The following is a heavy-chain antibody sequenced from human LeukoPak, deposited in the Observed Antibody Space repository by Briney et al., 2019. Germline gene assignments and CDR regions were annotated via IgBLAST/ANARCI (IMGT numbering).Heavy chain of an antibody. CDR1: GGSFSGYY. V-gene: IGHV4-34*01. J-gene: IGHJ6*03. CDR3: ARGPGRRSVVVVPAAGRGDYYYYMDV. Sequence: SETLSLTCAVYGGSFSGYYWSWIRQPPGKGLEWIGEINHSGSTNYNPSLKSRVTISVDTSKNQFSLKLSSVTAADTAVYYCARGPGRRSVVVVPAAGRGDYYYYMDVWGKGTTVTVSS. CDR2: INHSGST. D-gene: IGHD2-2*01.